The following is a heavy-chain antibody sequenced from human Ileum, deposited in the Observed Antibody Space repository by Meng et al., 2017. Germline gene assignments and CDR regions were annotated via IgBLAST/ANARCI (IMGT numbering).Heavy chain of an antibody. CDR2: INTGGTAT. Sequence: GESLKISCVVSVLTFRDYEMNWVRQAPGEGLEWVSYINTGGTATLYADSVRGRFTIARDDVKSSVYLQMYNLRAEDTAFYYCVTDRFGDEDFDYWGQGTLVTVSS. V-gene: IGHV3-48*03. J-gene: IGHJ4*02. D-gene: IGHD2-21*02. CDR3: VTDRFGDEDFDY. CDR1: VLTFRDYE.